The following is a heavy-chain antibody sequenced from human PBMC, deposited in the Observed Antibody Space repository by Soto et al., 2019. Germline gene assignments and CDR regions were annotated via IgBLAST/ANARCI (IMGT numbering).Heavy chain of an antibody. J-gene: IGHJ6*02. CDR1: GGTFSSYA. Sequence: GASVKVSCKASGGTFSSYAISWVRQAPGQGLEWMGGIIPIFGTANYAQKFQGRVTITADESTSTAYMELSSLRSEDTAVYYCASLERATICYYYYGMDVWGQGTTVTVSS. CDR2: IIPIFGTA. V-gene: IGHV1-69*13. CDR3: ASLERATICYYYYGMDV. D-gene: IGHD1-26*01.